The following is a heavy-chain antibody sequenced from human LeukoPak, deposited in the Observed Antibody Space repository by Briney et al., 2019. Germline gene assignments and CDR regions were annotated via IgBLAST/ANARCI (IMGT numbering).Heavy chain of an antibody. CDR1: GYTFTSYD. CDR3: ARGPARRGGYNWNYGYYYYMDV. V-gene: IGHV1-8*03. Sequence: ASVKVSCKASGYTFTSYDINWVRQATGQGLEWMGWMNPNSGNTGYAQKFQGRVTITRNTSISTAYMELSSLRFEDTAVYYCARGPARRGGYNWNYGYYYYMDVWGKGTTVTVSS. D-gene: IGHD1-7*01. CDR2: MNPNSGNT. J-gene: IGHJ6*03.